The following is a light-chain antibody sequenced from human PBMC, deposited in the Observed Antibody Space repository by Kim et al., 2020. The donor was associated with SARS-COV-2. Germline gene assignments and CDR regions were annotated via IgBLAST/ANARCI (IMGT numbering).Light chain of an antibody. CDR2: HES. V-gene: IGLV3-1*01. Sequence: SYELTQPPSVSVSPGQTATITCSGDKLGDKFPSWYQHRPGQSPVLVIYHESKRPSGIPERFSASNYGNTATLTISGTQPMDEADYYCQAWDSTTASLFGGGTQLTVL. J-gene: IGLJ2*01. CDR3: QAWDSTTASL. CDR1: KLGDKF.